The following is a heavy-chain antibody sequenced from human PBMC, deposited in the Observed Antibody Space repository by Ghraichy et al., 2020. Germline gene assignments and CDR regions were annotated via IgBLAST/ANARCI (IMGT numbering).Heavy chain of an antibody. D-gene: IGHD3-10*01. CDR2: IYHSGST. V-gene: IGHV4-4*02. CDR3: ARGYYGSGSNNWFDP. Sequence: SETLSLTCAVSGGSISSSNWWSWVRQPPGKGLEWIGEIYHSGSTNYNPSLKSRVTISVDKTKNQFSLKLSSVTAADTAVYYCARGYYGSGSNNWFDPWGQGTLVTVSS. J-gene: IGHJ5*02. CDR1: GGSISSSNW.